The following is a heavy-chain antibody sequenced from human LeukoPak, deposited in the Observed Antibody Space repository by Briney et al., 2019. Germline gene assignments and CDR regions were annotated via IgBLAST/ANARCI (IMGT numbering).Heavy chain of an antibody. J-gene: IGHJ6*02. CDR3: SRQERSGWSYYSRYGALHYGIDG. CDR2: IYYSGST. Sequence: SETLSLTCTVSGGSISSSSYYWGWIRQPPGKGLEWIGSIYYSGSTYYNPSLKSRVTISVDTSKNQFSLKLSSVTAADTAVYYCSRQERSGWSYYSRYGALHYGIDGWGQGTTVTVSS. V-gene: IGHV4-39*01. CDR1: GGSISSSSYY. D-gene: IGHD1-26*01.